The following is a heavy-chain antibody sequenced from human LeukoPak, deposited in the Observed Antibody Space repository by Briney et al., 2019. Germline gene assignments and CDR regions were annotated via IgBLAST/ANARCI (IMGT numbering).Heavy chain of an antibody. CDR1: GFTFSSYW. D-gene: IGHD2/OR15-2a*01. V-gene: IGHV3-7*01. J-gene: IGHJ4*02. CDR3: ARXXGCVIVPAPA. CDR2: IKQDGSEK. Sequence: GGSLRLSCAASGFTFSSYWMSWVRQAPGKGLEWVANIKQDGSEKYYVDSVKGRFTVSRDNAKNSLYLQMNSLRAEDTAVYYCARXXGCVIVPAPAGGQGTLVTVS.